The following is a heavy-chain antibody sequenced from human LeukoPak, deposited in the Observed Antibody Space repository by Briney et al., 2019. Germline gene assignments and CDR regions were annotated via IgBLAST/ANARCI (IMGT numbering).Heavy chain of an antibody. V-gene: IGHV4-59*01. Sequence: SETLSLTCTVSGGSISSYYWSWIRQPPGKGLEWIGYIYYSGSTNYNPSLKSRVTISVDTSKNQFSLKLSSVTAADTAVYYCAGVVDYGDYPYYFDYWGQGTLVTVSS. CDR1: GGSISSYY. CDR2: IYYSGST. J-gene: IGHJ4*02. CDR3: AGVVDYGDYPYYFDY. D-gene: IGHD4-17*01.